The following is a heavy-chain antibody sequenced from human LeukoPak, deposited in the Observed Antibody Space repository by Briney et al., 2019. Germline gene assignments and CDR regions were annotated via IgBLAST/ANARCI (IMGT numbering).Heavy chain of an antibody. CDR2: TKEDGGEK. Sequence: GGSLRLSCAASGFTFSSNYMSWVRRAPGKGLEWVANTKEDGGEKYYVDSVKGRFTISRDNAENSLYLQMNSLRAEDTAVYYCARRSVAGSLDYWGQGTLVTVSS. J-gene: IGHJ4*02. D-gene: IGHD6-19*01. CDR1: GFTFSSNY. CDR3: ARRSVAGSLDY. V-gene: IGHV3-7*01.